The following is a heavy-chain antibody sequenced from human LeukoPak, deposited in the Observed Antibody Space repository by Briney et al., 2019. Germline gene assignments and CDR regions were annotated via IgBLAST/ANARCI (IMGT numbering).Heavy chain of an antibody. V-gene: IGHV1-46*01. J-gene: IGHJ4*02. D-gene: IGHD3-9*01. CDR1: GYTFTSYY. Sequence: ASVKVSCKASGYTFTSYYMHWVRQAPGQGLEWMGIINPSGGSTSYAQKFQGRVTMTRDTSTSTVYMELSSLRSEDTAVYYCARDQGLSGILTGYNDYWGQGTLVTVSS. CDR3: ARDQGLSGILTGYNDY. CDR2: INPSGGST.